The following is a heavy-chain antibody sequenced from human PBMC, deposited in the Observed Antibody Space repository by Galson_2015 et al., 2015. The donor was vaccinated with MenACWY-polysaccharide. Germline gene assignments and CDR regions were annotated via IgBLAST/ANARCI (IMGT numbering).Heavy chain of an antibody. V-gene: IGHV3-73*01. CDR1: GFTFSGSA. CDR2: IRSKANSYAT. CDR3: TRWPPHDYGGPYYYYGMDV. J-gene: IGHJ6*02. D-gene: IGHD4-23*01. Sequence: SLRLSCAASGFTFSGSAMHWVRQASGKGLEWVGRIRSKANSYATAYAASVKGRFTISRDDSKSTAYLQMNSLKTEDTAVYYCTRWPPHDYGGPYYYYGMDVWGQGTTVTVSS.